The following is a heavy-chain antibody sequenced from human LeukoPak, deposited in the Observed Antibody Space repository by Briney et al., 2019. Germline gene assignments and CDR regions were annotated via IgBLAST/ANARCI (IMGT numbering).Heavy chain of an antibody. Sequence: ASVKVSCKASGYTFTGYYIHWVRQAPGQGLEWMGWINPNSGDTNYAQKFQGRVTMTTDTSISTAYMELSRLRSDDTAVYYCARGTSTVINRLGPLGYWGQGTLVTVSS. CDR3: ARGTSTVINRLGPLGY. J-gene: IGHJ4*02. CDR2: INPNSGDT. V-gene: IGHV1-2*02. CDR1: GYTFTGYY. D-gene: IGHD4-11*01.